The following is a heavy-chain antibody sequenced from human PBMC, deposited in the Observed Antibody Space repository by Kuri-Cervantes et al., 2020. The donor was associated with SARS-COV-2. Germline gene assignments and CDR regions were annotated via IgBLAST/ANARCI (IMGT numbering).Heavy chain of an antibody. J-gene: IGHJ6*02. Sequence: ASVKVSCKASGYTFTGYYMHWVRQAPGQGLEWMGWINPNSGGTNYAQKFQGRVTMTRDTSISTAYMELSRLRSDDTAVYYCARSGWSKKHGYYYYYGMDVWGQGTTVTVSS. CDR3: ARSGWSKKHGYYYYYGMDV. CDR2: INPNSGGT. D-gene: IGHD2-15*01. CDR1: GYTFTGYY. V-gene: IGHV1-2*02.